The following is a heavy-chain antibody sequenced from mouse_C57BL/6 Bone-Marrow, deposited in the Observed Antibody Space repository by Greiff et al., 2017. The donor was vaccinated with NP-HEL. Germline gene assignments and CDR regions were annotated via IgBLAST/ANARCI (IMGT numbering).Heavy chain of an antibody. D-gene: IGHD6-5*01. Sequence: EVQLQESGGGLVQPGGSMKLSCVASGFTFSNYWMNWVLQSPEKGLEWVAQIRLKSDNYATHYAESVKGRFTISRDDSKSSVYLQMNNLRAEDTGIYYCTGPYLGAWFAYWGQGTLVTVSA. CDR3: TGPYLGAWFAY. J-gene: IGHJ3*01. CDR1: GFTFSNYW. CDR2: IRLKSDNYAT. V-gene: IGHV6-3*01.